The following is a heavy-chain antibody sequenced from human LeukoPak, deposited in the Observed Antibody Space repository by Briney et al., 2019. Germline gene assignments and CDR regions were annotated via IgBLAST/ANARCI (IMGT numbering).Heavy chain of an antibody. CDR2: ISSSGTTI. V-gene: IGHV3-48*03. CDR3: ARDSGWGGYYMPLGPDY. J-gene: IGHJ4*02. Sequence: GGSLRLSCAASGFIFSTYEMNWVRQAPGKGLEWVSYISSSGTTIYYADSVKGRFTISRDNAKNSLYLQMNSLRAEDTAVYYCARDSGWGGYYMPLGPDYWGQGTLVTVSS. CDR1: GFIFSTYE. D-gene: IGHD3-3*01.